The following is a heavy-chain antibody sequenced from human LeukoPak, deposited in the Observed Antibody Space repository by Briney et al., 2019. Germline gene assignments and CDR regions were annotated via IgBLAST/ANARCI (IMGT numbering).Heavy chain of an antibody. J-gene: IGHJ5*02. CDR1: GASVTGSY. V-gene: IGHV4-59*02. CDR3: ARDAGYGSNWPPRAWFAP. Sequence: PSETLSLTCTVSGASVTGSYWSWIRQSADKGLEWIGYVYYSGITNVNPSLKSRVTMSVDVHKNQLLLQLTSLTAADSAVYYCARDAGYGSNWPPRAWFAPWGQGTLVAVSS. CDR2: VYYSGIT. D-gene: IGHD1-26*01.